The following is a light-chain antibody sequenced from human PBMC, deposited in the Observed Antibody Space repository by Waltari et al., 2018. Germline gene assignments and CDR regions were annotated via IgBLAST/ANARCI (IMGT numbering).Light chain of an antibody. CDR3: QTGGHGTWV. CDR2: VNSDGSH. CDR1: SGHSSNI. Sequence: QLVLTQSPSASASLGASVKLTCTLSSGHSSNIIAWHQQQPEKGPRYLMKVNSDGSHSKGDELPDRFSGYSSGAERYLTISSLQSEDEADYYCQTGGHGTWVFGGGTKLTVL. V-gene: IGLV4-69*01. J-gene: IGLJ3*02.